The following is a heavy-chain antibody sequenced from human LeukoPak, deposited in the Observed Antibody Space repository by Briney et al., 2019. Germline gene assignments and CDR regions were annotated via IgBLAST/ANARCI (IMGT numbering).Heavy chain of an antibody. CDR2: ISHSGNI. Sequence: SGTLSLTCAVSGGSISSGNWWSWVRQPPGKGPEWIGEISHSGNINYNPSLKSRVTISVDKSKNQFSLRLTSVTTADTAVYYCARGGLAFGGNWGQGTLVTVSS. J-gene: IGHJ4*02. D-gene: IGHD1-14*01. V-gene: IGHV4-4*02. CDR1: GGSISSGNW. CDR3: ARGGLAFGGN.